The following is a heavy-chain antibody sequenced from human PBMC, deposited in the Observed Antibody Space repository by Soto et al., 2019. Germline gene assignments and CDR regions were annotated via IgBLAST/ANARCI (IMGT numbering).Heavy chain of an antibody. CDR2: ITWNSNVI. D-gene: IGHD2-15*01. CDR3: TRGGPDAFCGGGRCYFDY. CDR1: GFTFDGFD. Sequence: EVQLVEAGGGLVQPGRSLRLSCAASGFTFDGFDMHWVRRVPGKGLEWVSSITWNSNVIGYADSVKGRFTISRDNAKNSLYLQMNSLRPEDTAFYYCTRGGPDAFCGGGRCYFDYWGQGTLVTVSS. J-gene: IGHJ4*02. V-gene: IGHV3-9*01.